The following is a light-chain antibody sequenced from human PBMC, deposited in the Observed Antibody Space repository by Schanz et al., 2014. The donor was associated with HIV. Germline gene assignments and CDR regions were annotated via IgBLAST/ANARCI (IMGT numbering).Light chain of an antibody. CDR1: SSDVGGYNY. CDR3: SSYSSTSTLGV. J-gene: IGLJ2*01. Sequence: QSALTQPPSASGSPGQSVTISCTGTSSDVGGYNYVSWYQQYPGKAPKLIIYDVTKRPSGVPDRFSGSKSGNTAFLTISGLQDDDEAEYFCSSYSSTSTLGVFGGGTKVTVL. V-gene: IGLV2-8*01. CDR2: DVT.